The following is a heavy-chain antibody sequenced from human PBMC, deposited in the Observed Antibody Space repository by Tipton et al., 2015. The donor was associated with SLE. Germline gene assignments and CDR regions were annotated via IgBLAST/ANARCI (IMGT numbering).Heavy chain of an antibody. CDR1: GFTFSSYE. CDR3: AREGVSSPDY. D-gene: IGHD6-13*01. CDR2: ISGSDNTI. Sequence: SLRLSCAASGFTFSSYEMNWVRQASGKGLEWVSYISGSDNTIYYSDSVKGRFTISRDNAKSSLYLQMNSLRAEDTAVYYCAREGVSSPDYWGQGTLVTVSS. J-gene: IGHJ4*02. V-gene: IGHV3-48*03.